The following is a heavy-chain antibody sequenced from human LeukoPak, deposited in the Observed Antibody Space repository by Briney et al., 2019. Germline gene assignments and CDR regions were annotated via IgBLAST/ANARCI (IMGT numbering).Heavy chain of an antibody. Sequence: GSLRLSCAASGFNLSRHRKALVRQAPGKGPVWVSRINSDGSSTTYADSVKGRFTISRDNAKNTLYLQMNSLRAEDTGVYYCARIASHSSSWYDGGYWGQGTLVTVSS. CDR3: ARIASHSSSWYDGGY. J-gene: IGHJ4*02. V-gene: IGHV3-74*01. CDR2: INSDGSST. D-gene: IGHD6-13*01. CDR1: GFNLSRHR.